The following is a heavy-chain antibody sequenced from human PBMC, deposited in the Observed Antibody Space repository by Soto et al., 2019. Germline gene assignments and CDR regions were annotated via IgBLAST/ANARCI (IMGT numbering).Heavy chain of an antibody. CDR3: AIVIYYRKYYFDY. D-gene: IGHD3-22*01. CDR2: IYYSGST. CDR1: GGSISSGDYY. V-gene: IGHV4-30-4*01. Sequence: PSETLSLTCTVSGGSISSGDYYWSWIRQPPGKGLEWIGYIYYSGSTYYNPSLKSRVTISVDTSKNQFSLKLSSVTAADTAVYYCAIVIYYRKYYFDYWGQGTLVTVSS. J-gene: IGHJ4*02.